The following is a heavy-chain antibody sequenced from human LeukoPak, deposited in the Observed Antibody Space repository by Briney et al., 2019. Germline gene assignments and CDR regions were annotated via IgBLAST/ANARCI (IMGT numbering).Heavy chain of an antibody. CDR1: GFTFSRYW. CDR3: AREGYGYMGNWFDP. Sequence: PGGSLRLSCAASGFTFSRYWMSWVRQAPGKGLEWVANIKQDGSEKYYVDSVKGRFTISRDNAKNSLYLQMNSLRAEDTAVYYCAREGYGYMGNWFDPWGQGTLVTVSS. J-gene: IGHJ5*02. V-gene: IGHV3-7*05. D-gene: IGHD5-18*01. CDR2: IKQDGSEK.